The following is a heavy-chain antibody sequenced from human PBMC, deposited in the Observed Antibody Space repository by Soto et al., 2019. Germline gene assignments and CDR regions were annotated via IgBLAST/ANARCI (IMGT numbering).Heavy chain of an antibody. J-gene: IGHJ6*02. Sequence: PSETLSLTCTVSGGSISSSSYYWGWIRQPPGKGLEWIGSIYYSGSTYYNPSLKSRVTISVDTSKNQFSLKLSSVTAADTAVYYCASRTRYYYYYGMDVWGQGTTVTVS. CDR2: IYYSGST. CDR3: ASRTRYYYYYGMDV. CDR1: GGSISSSSYY. V-gene: IGHV4-39*01.